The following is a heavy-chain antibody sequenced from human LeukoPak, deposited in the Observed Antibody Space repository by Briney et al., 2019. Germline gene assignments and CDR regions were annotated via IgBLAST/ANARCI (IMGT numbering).Heavy chain of an antibody. V-gene: IGHV4-59*08. D-gene: IGHD1-26*01. CDR3: ARRVVGATFDY. CDR1: GGSLSSYY. J-gene: IGHJ4*02. CDR2: IYYSGST. Sequence: SETLSLTCTVSGGSLSSYYWSWIRQPPGKGLEWIGYIYYSGSTNYNPSLKSRVTISVDTSKNQFSLKLSSVTAADTAVYYCARRVVGATFDYWGQGTLVTVSS.